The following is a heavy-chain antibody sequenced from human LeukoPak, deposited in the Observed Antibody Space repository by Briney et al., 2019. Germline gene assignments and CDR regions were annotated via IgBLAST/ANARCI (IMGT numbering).Heavy chain of an antibody. CDR3: ARGGGYCSSTSCQNWFDP. J-gene: IGHJ5*02. CDR1: GYTFTSYG. Sequence: ASVKVSCEASGYTFTSYGISWVRQAPGQGLEWMGWISAYNGNTNYAQKLQGRVTMTTDTSTSTAYMELRSLRSDDTAVYYCARGGGYCSSTSCQNWFDPWGQGTLVTVSS. D-gene: IGHD2-2*01. V-gene: IGHV1-18*01. CDR2: ISAYNGNT.